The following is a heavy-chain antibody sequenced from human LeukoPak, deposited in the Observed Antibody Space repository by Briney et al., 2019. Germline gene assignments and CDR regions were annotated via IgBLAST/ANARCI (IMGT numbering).Heavy chain of an antibody. J-gene: IGHJ4*01. Sequence: GGSLRLSCAVCGFTFSSYWMNWVRQAPGKGLEWVASIRQDGGEKSYVDSVKGRFTISRDNTKNSLYLQMSSLRAEDTAVYYCTRDGTAAGLYFDLWGQGTLVTVSS. CDR1: GFTFSSYW. D-gene: IGHD6-13*01. CDR2: IRQDGGEK. CDR3: TRDGTAAGLYFDL. V-gene: IGHV3-7*01.